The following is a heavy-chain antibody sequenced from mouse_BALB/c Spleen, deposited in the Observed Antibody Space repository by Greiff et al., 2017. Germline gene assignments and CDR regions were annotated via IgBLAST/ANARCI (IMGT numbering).Heavy chain of an antibody. Sequence: EVQLKESGAELVKPGASVKLSCTASGFNIKDTYMHWVKQRPEQGLEWIGRIDPANGNTKYDPKFQGKATITADTSSNTAYLQLSSLTSEDTAVYYCVHYYYGSSYWFAYWGQGTLVTVSA. CDR2: IDPANGNT. CDR3: VHYYYGSSYWFAY. J-gene: IGHJ3*01. D-gene: IGHD1-1*01. V-gene: IGHV14-3*02. CDR1: GFNIKDTY.